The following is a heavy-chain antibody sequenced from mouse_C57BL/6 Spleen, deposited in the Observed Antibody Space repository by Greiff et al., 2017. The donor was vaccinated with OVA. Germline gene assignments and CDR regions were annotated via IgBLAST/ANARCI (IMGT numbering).Heavy chain of an antibody. CDR1: GYTFTSYW. J-gene: IGHJ1*03. CDR2: IDPSDSYT. Sequence: QVHVKQPGAELVKPGASVKLSCKASGYTFTSYWMQWVKQRPGQGLEWIGEIDPSDSYTNYNQKFKGKATLTVDTSSSTAYMQLSSLTSEDSAVYYCARSTTVVAWYFDVWGTGTTVTVSS. CDR3: ARSTTVVAWYFDV. D-gene: IGHD1-1*01. V-gene: IGHV1-50*01.